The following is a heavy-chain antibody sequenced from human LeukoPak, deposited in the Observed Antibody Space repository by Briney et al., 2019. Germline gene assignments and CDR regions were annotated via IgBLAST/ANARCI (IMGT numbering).Heavy chain of an antibody. CDR1: GGSISSYY. D-gene: IGHD5-18*01. CDR2: IYYSGST. V-gene: IGHV4-59*08. Sequence: ASETLSLTCTVSGGSISSYYWSWIRQPPGKGLEWIGYIYYSGSTNYNPSLKSRVTISVDTSKNQFSLKLSSVTAADTAVYYCARQADTAMVSLDYWGQGTLVTVSS. CDR3: ARQADTAMVSLDY. J-gene: IGHJ4*02.